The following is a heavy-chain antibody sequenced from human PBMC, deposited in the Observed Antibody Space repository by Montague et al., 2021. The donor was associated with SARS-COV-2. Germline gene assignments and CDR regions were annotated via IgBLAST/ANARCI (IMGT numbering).Heavy chain of an antibody. CDR2: IYYSRST. D-gene: IGHD5-12*01. J-gene: IGHJ4*02. CDR3: ARHELELAPGLSDYDGFDY. Sequence: SETLSLTCTVSGGSISSYYWSWIRQPPGKGLEWTGYIYYSRSTNYNPSLKSRVTISVDTSKNQFSLKLSSVTAADTAVYYCARHELELAPGLSDYDGFDYWGQGTLVTVSS. V-gene: IGHV4-59*08. CDR1: GGSISSYY.